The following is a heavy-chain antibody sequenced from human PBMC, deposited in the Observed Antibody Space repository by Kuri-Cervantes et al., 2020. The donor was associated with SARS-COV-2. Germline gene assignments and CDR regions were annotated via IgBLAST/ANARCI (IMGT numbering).Heavy chain of an antibody. Sequence: GGSLRLSCAASAFTFSTYWMTWVRQAPGKGLECVANINQDGSENYYVDSVKGRFTISRDNAKNSLYLQMNSLRAEDTAVYYCAKDRDNTGRPYFFEDWGQGTLVTVSS. CDR2: INQDGSEN. CDR1: AFTFSTYW. J-gene: IGHJ4*02. V-gene: IGHV3-7*01. D-gene: IGHD1-1*01. CDR3: AKDRDNTGRPYFFED.